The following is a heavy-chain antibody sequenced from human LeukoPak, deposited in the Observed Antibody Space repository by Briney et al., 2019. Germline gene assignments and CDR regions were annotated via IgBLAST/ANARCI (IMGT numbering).Heavy chain of an antibody. Sequence: SVKVSCKASGGTFSSYAISWVRQAPGQGLEWMGGIIPIFGTANYAQKFQGRVTITADESTSTAYMELSSLRSEDTAVYYCALGSSWYRRDSYYFDYWGQGTLVTVSS. V-gene: IGHV1-69*13. CDR1: GGTFSSYA. J-gene: IGHJ4*02. CDR2: IIPIFGTA. D-gene: IGHD6-13*01. CDR3: ALGSSWYRRDSYYFDY.